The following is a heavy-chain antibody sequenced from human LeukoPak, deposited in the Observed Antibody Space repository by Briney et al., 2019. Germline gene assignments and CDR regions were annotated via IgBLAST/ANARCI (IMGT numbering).Heavy chain of an antibody. CDR2: IRYDGSNK. V-gene: IGHV3-30*02. D-gene: IGHD3-10*01. CDR3: ARDKSRFGELRLGYFDY. CDR1: GFTFSSYG. Sequence: PGGSLRLSCAASGFTFSSYGMHWVRQAPGKGLEWVAFIRYDGSNKYYADSVKGRFTISRDNSKNTLYLQMNSLRAEDTAVYYCARDKSRFGELRLGYFDYWGQGTLVTVSS. J-gene: IGHJ4*02.